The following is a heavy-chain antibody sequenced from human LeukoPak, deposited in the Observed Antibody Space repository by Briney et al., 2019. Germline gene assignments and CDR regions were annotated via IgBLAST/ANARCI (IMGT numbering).Heavy chain of an antibody. CDR3: ARIYCGGDCRGYYYHYYMDV. D-gene: IGHD2-21*02. J-gene: IGHJ6*03. CDR2: IYTSGST. CDR1: GVSISSYS. Sequence: SETLSLTCTVSGVSISSYSWSWIRQPAGKGLDWIGRIYTSGSTKYNPSLKSRVTISVDTSKNQFSLKLSSVTAADTAVYYCARIYCGGDCRGYYYHYYMDVWGKGTTVTISS. V-gene: IGHV4-4*07.